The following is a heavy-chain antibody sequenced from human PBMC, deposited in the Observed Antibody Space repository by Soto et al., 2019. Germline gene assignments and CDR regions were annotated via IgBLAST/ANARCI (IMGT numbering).Heavy chain of an antibody. CDR3: ATMIRGLIHWLGP. Sequence: QVQLVQSGAEVKRPGASVKVSCKASGDTFSNFDFNWVRQATGQGPEWMGWMYPNNGQTAYARTFHCRXXMTWDSSTSTPYMELVSLTSEDTAVYYCATMIRGLIHWLGPWGQGTLVTVSS. D-gene: IGHD3-16*01. CDR1: GDTFSNFD. J-gene: IGHJ5*02. CDR2: MYPNNGQT. V-gene: IGHV1-8*01.